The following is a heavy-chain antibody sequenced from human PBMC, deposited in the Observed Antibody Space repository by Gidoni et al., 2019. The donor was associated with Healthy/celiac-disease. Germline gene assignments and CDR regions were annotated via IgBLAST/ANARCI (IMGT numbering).Heavy chain of an antibody. J-gene: IGHJ6*02. Sequence: QVQLVQSGAEVKKPGSSVKVPCKASGGTFSTYGISWVRQAPGPGLEWVGGIVPVFGTGDYAQKFQGRVTITADESMSTAYMELSNLRSEDTAVYYCARKGERWDVLEKFYFGVDVWGQGTTVTVSS. CDR2: IVPVFGTG. V-gene: IGHV1-69*01. D-gene: IGHD3-10*01. CDR1: GGTFSTYG. CDR3: ARKGERWDVLEKFYFGVDV.